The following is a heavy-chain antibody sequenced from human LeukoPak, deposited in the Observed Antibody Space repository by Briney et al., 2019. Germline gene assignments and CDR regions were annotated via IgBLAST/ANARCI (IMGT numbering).Heavy chain of an antibody. CDR3: ARDQGANWGLDY. D-gene: IGHD7-27*01. J-gene: IGHJ4*02. Sequence: ASVKVSCKASGYTFTGYYMHWVRQAPGQGLEWMGRINPNSGGTNYAQKFQGRVTMTRDTSISTACMELSRLRSDDTAVYYCARDQGANWGLDYWGQGTLVTVSS. CDR1: GYTFTGYY. CDR2: INPNSGGT. V-gene: IGHV1-2*06.